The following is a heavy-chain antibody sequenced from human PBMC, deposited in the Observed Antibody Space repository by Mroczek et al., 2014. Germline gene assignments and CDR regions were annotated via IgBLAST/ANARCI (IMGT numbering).Heavy chain of an antibody. CDR3: ARGGDCSSTSCYTGLPFDP. V-gene: IGHV4-61*02. CDR1: GGSISSGSYY. J-gene: IGHJ5*02. CDR2: IYTSGST. Sequence: QVQLQESGPGLVKPSQTLSLTCTVSGGSISSGSYYWSWIRQPAGKGLEWIGRIYTSGSTNYNPSLKSRVTMSVDTSKNQFSLKLSSVTAADTAVYYCARGGDCSSTSCYTGLPFDPWGQGTLVTVSS. D-gene: IGHD2-2*02.